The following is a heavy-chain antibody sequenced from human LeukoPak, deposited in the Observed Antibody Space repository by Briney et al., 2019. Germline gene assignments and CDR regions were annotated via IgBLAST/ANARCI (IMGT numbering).Heavy chain of an antibody. CDR2: IKQDGSEK. CDR3: ARQYSSGWF. CDR1: EFTFSSYW. Sequence: GGSLRLSCAASEFTFSSYWMSWVRQAPGKGLEWVANIKQDGSEKYYVDSVKGRFTISRDNAKNSLYLQMNSLRAGDTAVYYCARQYSSGWFWGQGTLVTVSS. V-gene: IGHV3-7*01. J-gene: IGHJ4*02. D-gene: IGHD6-19*01.